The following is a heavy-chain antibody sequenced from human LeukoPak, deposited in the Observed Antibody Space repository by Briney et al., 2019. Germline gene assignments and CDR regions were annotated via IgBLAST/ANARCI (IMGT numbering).Heavy chain of an antibody. Sequence: ASVKVSCKASGYTFTGYYMHWVRQAPGQGLEWMGWINPNSGGTNHAQKFQGRVTMTRDTSISTAYMELSRLRSDDTAVYYCARSAWFGESTFDYWGQGTLVTVSS. J-gene: IGHJ4*02. D-gene: IGHD3-10*01. CDR2: INPNSGGT. CDR1: GYTFTGYY. V-gene: IGHV1-2*02. CDR3: ARSAWFGESTFDY.